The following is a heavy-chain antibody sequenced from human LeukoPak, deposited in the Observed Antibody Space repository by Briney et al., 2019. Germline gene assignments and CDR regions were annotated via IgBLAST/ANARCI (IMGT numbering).Heavy chain of an antibody. J-gene: IGHJ3*02. V-gene: IGHV3-21*01. CDR1: GFTFSSYS. CDR3: ARDKTYYYDSSGYGGAFDI. CDR2: ISSSSSYI. D-gene: IGHD3-22*01. Sequence: GGSLRLSCAASGFTFSSYSMNWVRQAPGKGLEWVSSISSSSSYIYYADSVKGRFTISRDNAKNSLYLQMNSLRAEDTAVYYCARDKTYYYDSSGYGGAFDIWGQGTMVTVSS.